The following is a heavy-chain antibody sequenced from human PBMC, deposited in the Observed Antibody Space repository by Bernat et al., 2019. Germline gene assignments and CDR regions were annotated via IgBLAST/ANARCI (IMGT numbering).Heavy chain of an antibody. D-gene: IGHD5-12*01. Sequence: VQLVESGGGLVQPGGSLRLSCAASGFTFSSYAMHWVRQAPGKGLEWVAVISYDGSNKYYADSVKGRFTISRDNSKNTLYLQMNSLRAEDTAVYYCARDRSGYSPYYYYYGMDVWGQGTTVTVSS. J-gene: IGHJ6*02. V-gene: IGHV3-30-3*01. CDR3: ARDRSGYSPYYYYYGMDV. CDR2: ISYDGSNK. CDR1: GFTFSSYA.